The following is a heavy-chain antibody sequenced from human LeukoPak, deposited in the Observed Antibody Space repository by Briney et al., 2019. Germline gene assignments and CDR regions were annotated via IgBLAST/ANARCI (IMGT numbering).Heavy chain of an antibody. Sequence: PGGSLRLSCAASAFTFNSAWMSWVRQAPGKGLEWVGRIKSETYGGKADYAAPVKGRFIISRDDSKNTLYLQMNSLKIEDTAVYYCTTVGLSGYFDRSGYYYFDYWGQGTLVTVSS. CDR1: AFTFNSAW. V-gene: IGHV3-15*01. D-gene: IGHD3-22*01. CDR3: TTVGLSGYFDRSGYYYFDY. J-gene: IGHJ4*02. CDR2: IKSETYGGKA.